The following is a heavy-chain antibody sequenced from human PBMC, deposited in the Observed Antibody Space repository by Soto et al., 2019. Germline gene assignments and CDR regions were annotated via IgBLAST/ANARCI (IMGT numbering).Heavy chain of an antibody. V-gene: IGHV1-46*01. J-gene: IGHJ4*02. Sequence: ASVKVSCKASGYTFTSYYMHWVRQAPGQGLEWMGIINPSGGSTSYAQKFQGRVTMTRDTSTSTVYMELSSLRSEDTAVYYCARVNTVTTSGHYYFDYWGQGTLVTVSS. CDR2: INPSGGST. CDR3: ARVNTVTTSGHYYFDY. CDR1: GYTFTSYY. D-gene: IGHD4-4*01.